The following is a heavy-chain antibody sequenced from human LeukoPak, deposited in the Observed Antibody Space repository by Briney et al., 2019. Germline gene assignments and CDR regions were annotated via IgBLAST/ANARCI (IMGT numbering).Heavy chain of an antibody. J-gene: IGHJ4*02. Sequence: PGGSLRLSXAASGFTFSSYSMNWVRQAPGKGLEWVSSISSSSSYIYYADSVKGRFTISRDNAKNSLYLQMNSLRAEDTAVYYCAGRCSSTSCYDIEFDYWGQGTPVTVSS. CDR2: ISSSSSYI. D-gene: IGHD2-2*01. V-gene: IGHV3-21*01. CDR3: AGRCSSTSCYDIEFDY. CDR1: GFTFSSYS.